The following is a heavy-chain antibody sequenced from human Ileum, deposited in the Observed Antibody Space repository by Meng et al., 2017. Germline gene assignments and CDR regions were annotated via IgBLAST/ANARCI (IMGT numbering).Heavy chain of an antibody. V-gene: IGHV3-7*01. CDR1: GFTFSSVR. J-gene: IGHJ4*02. D-gene: IGHD6-13*01. Sequence: EGLLRSSCEAPGFTFSSVRMGWVRQAPGKGLEWVGQIRGDGSEKYYVDSVKGRFTISRDNAKKSLYLQMNNLGADDTGVYYCARDRDRSFENNWGPGTLVTVSS. CDR2: IRGDGSEK. CDR3: ARDRDRSFENN.